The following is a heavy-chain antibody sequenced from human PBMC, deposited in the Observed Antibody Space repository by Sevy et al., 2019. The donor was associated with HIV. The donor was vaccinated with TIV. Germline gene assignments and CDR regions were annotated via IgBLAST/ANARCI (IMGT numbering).Heavy chain of an antibody. Sequence: GGSLRLSCAISGFTFSNFWMTWVRQVPGKGLEWVANIKQDGSEKYYVESVKGRFTISRDNAKNSLYLQMNSLGAEDTAVYHCAGARGVVGFDIWGQGTVVTVSS. V-gene: IGHV3-7*01. CDR3: AGARGVVGFDI. D-gene: IGHD2-21*01. CDR1: GFTFSNFW. CDR2: IKQDGSEK. J-gene: IGHJ3*02.